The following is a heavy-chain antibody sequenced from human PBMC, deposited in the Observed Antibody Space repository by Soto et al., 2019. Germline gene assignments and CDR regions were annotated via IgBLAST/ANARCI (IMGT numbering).Heavy chain of an antibody. D-gene: IGHD1-1*01. V-gene: IGHV1-8*01. J-gene: IGHJ6*02. Sequence: GASVKVSCKASGYTFTSYDINWVRQASGQGLEWMGWMNPNSGNTGYAQTFQGRVTMTRNTSISTAYMELSSLRSEDTAVYYCARRNDTSPYYFDMDVWGQGTTVTVPS. CDR1: GYTFTSYD. CDR3: ARRNDTSPYYFDMDV. CDR2: MNPNSGNT.